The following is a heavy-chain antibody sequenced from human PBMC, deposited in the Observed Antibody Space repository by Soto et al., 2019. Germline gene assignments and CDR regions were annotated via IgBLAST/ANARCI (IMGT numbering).Heavy chain of an antibody. CDR1: GDSLTNNHW. V-gene: IGHV4-4*02. D-gene: IGHD2-15*01. Sequence: QLQLRESGPGLAQPLGTLSLTCDVSGDSLTNNHWWSWVRQAPGKGLEWIGEIWHTGRPNYNPSLKSRVAISIDKSKNQFSLKLSSVTAADTAVYYCVRDSRTGCSSINCYMHWGQGTLVTVSS. J-gene: IGHJ4*02. CDR2: IWHTGRP. CDR3: VRDSRTGCSSINCYMH.